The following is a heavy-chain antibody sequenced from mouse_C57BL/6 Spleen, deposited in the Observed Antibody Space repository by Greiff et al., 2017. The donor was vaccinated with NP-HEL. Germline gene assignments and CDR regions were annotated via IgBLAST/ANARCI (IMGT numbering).Heavy chain of an antibody. CDR3: ARGEES. CDR1: GFTFSDYG. Sequence: EVMLVESGGGLVKPGGSLKLSCAASGFTFSDYGMHWVRQAPEKGLEWVAYISSGSSTNYYADTVKGRFTITIDNAKNTLFLQMTSLKSEDTAMYYCARGEESWGQGTSVTVSS. V-gene: IGHV5-17*01. CDR2: ISSGSSTN. J-gene: IGHJ4*01.